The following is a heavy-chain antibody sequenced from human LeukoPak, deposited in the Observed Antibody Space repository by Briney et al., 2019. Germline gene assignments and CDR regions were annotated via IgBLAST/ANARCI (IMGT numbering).Heavy chain of an antibody. CDR1: GYSISSGYY. Sequence: PSETLSLTCSASGYSISSGYYWGWIRQPPGKGLEWIGSIYHSGSAYYNPSLKSRVTISVDTSKNQFSLKLSSVTAADTAVYFCAGLSGSYHYWGQGTLVTVSS. J-gene: IGHJ4*02. D-gene: IGHD1-26*01. CDR3: AGLSGSYHY. CDR2: IYHSGSA. V-gene: IGHV4-38-2*01.